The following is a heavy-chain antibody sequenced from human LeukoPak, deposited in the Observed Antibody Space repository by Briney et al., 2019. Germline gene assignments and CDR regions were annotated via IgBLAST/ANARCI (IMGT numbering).Heavy chain of an antibody. D-gene: IGHD6-13*01. CDR3: ARGGCSSCLFDY. V-gene: IGHV4-59*01. Sequence: SETLSLTCTVSGGSISSYYWSWIRQPPGKGLEWIGLLYNSGSTNYNPSLKSRVTISVDTSKNQFSLKLTSVTAADTAVYYCARGGCSSCLFDYWGQGTLVTVSS. CDR2: LYNSGST. J-gene: IGHJ4*02. CDR1: GGSISSYY.